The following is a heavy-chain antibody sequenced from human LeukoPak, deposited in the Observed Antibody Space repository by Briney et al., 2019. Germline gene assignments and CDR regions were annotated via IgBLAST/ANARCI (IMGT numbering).Heavy chain of an antibody. V-gene: IGHV3-23*01. CDR2: ISFSGGIT. CDR3: AKSVDVVVVTAPDY. J-gene: IGHJ4*02. D-gene: IGHD2-15*01. Sequence: GGSLRLSCAASGFTFSNYAMNWVRQAPGKGLEWVSTISFSGGITYYADSVKGRFTISRDNSKNTLYLQMNSLRAEDTAVYYCAKSVDVVVVTAPDYWGQGTLVTVSS. CDR1: GFTFSNYA.